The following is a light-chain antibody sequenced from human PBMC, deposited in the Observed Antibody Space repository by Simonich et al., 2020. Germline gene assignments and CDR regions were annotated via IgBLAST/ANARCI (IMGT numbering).Light chain of an antibody. V-gene: IGKV4-1*01. J-gene: IGKJ4*01. CDR1: QSVLYSSNNKNY. CDR3: QQYYSTPLT. Sequence: DIVMTQSPDSLAVSLGDRATITCKSSQSVLYSSNNKNYLAWYQRKPGQPPKLLIYSASTRESGVPDRFSGSGSGTDFTLTISSLQAEDVAVYYCQQYYSTPLTFGGGTKVEIK. CDR2: SAS.